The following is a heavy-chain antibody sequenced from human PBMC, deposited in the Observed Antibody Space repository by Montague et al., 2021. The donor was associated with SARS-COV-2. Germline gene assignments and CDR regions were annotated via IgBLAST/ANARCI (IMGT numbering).Heavy chain of an antibody. J-gene: IGHJ6*02. V-gene: IGHV4-61*02. CDR3: ARDHMTTLFMVYYYGMDV. CDR1: GGSFSSSSYY. CDR2: IYPSGSA. Sequence: TLSLTCSVSGGSFSSSSYYWGWIRQPAGKGLEWIGRIYPSGSAKYNPSLKSRVTMSVDTSKNQFSLKLSSVTAADTAVYYCARDHMTTLFMVYYYGMDVWGQGTTVTVSS. D-gene: IGHD4-11*01.